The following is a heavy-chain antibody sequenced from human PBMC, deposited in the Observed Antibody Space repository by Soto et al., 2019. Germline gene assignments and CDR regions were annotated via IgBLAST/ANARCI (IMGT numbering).Heavy chain of an antibody. J-gene: IGHJ6*02. Sequence: NPSETLSLTCTVSGGSISSYYWSWIRQPPGKGLEWIGYIYYGGSTNYNPSLKSRVTISVDTSKNQFSLKLSSVTASDTAVYYCARSGGESHVLLWCGEDHHFYCSMDDWGQGTTVTVS. D-gene: IGHD3-10*01. CDR3: ARSGGESHVLLWCGEDHHFYCSMDD. CDR1: GGSISSYY. CDR2: IYYGGST. V-gene: IGHV4-59*01.